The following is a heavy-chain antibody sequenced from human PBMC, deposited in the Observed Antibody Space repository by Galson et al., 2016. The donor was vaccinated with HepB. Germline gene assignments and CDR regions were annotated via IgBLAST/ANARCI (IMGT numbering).Heavy chain of an antibody. V-gene: IGHV3-74*01. CDR1: GFTFSTNW. CDR2: INGDGTIT. CDR3: ARSRGGSAGAFNWFDP. D-gene: IGHD3-10*01. Sequence: SLRLSCAASGFTFSTNWMHWVRQAPGKGLVWVSRINGDGTITDYADSVKGRFTISRDNAENTLYLQMNSLRVEDTAVYYCARSRGGSAGAFNWFDPWGQGTLVTVPS. J-gene: IGHJ5*02.